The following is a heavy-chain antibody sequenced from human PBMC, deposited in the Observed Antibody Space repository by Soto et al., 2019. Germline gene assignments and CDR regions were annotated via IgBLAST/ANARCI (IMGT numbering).Heavy chain of an antibody. CDR2: INPGNGKT. D-gene: IGHD3-22*01. V-gene: IGHV1-3*01. Sequence: SVKVSCKASGYTFTSYGIKWVRQAPGRGLEWMGWINPGNGKTKYSQQLQGRVIIDRDTSASTAYMELSSLRSEDTAVYYCARGGYFDSSNYLAYWGLGTLVTVSS. CDR1: GYTFTSYG. J-gene: IGHJ4*02. CDR3: ARGGYFDSSNYLAY.